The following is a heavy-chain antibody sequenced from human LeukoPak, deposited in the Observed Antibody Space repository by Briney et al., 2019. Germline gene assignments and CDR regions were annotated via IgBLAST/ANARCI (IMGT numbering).Heavy chain of an antibody. J-gene: IGHJ4*02. D-gene: IGHD2-21*02. CDR2: IYSGGDT. CDR3: AIGGLTTIDY. Sequence: GGSLRLSCAASGIAVSRNYMSWVRQAPGKGLEWVSIIYSGGDTYYADSVKGRFTLSRDNSRNTLYLQMNSLRAEDTAIYYCAIGGLTTIDYWGQGTLVTVSS. V-gene: IGHV3-66*02. CDR1: GIAVSRNY.